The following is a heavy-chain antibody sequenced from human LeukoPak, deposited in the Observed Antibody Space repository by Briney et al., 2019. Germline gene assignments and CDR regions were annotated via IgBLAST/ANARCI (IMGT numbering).Heavy chain of an antibody. V-gene: IGHV4-39*07. CDR1: GGSISSSSYY. CDR3: ARGRSSGRTYYYYYYMDV. J-gene: IGHJ6*03. D-gene: IGHD6-19*01. Sequence: SETLSLTCIVSGGSISSSSYYWGWIRQPPGKGLEWIGSIFYSGSTYYNPSLKSRVTISVDTSKNQFSLKLSSVTAADTAVYYCARGRSSGRTYYYYYYMDVWGKGTTVTVSS. CDR2: IFYSGST.